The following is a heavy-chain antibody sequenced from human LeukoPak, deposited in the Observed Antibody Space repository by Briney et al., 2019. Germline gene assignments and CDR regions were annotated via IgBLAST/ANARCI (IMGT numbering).Heavy chain of an antibody. CDR2: ISGSGGST. J-gene: IGHJ3*02. CDR3: AKKAQYYYDSSGPDAFDI. D-gene: IGHD3-22*01. V-gene: IGHV3-23*01. CDR1: GFTFSSYA. Sequence: GGSLRLSCAASGFTFSSYAMSWVRQAPGKGLEWVSAISGSGGSTYYADSVKGRFTISRDNSKNTLYLQMNSLRAEDTAVHYCAKKAQYYYDSSGPDAFDIWGQGTMVTVSS.